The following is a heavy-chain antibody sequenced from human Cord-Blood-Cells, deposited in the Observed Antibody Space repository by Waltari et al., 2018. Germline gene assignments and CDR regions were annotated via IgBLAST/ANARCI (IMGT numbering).Heavy chain of an antibody. D-gene: IGHD6-6*01. Sequence: QVQLVQSGAEVKKPGASVKVSCKAPGYTFTGYYIHWVRQAPGQGLVGMGWINHNSGGTKDAQKFQGVDAMTRDTSISTAYMELIRMRSDDTAVYYCARAVSIAARVFGYGGQGALVTVSS. J-gene: IGHJ4*02. V-gene: IGHV1-2*02. CDR3: ARAVSIAARVFGY. CDR2: INHNSGGT. CDR1: GYTFTGYY.